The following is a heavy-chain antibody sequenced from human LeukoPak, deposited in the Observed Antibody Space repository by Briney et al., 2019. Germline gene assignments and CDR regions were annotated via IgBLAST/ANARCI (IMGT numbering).Heavy chain of an antibody. V-gene: IGHV3-7*03. D-gene: IGHD1-14*01. J-gene: IGHJ4*02. CDR1: RFTFSNYW. CDR3: AKEVSSRSYFDY. Sequence: GGSLRLSCAASRFTFSNYWMSWVRQAPGRGLEWVANIKQDGSDKYYVDSVKGRFTISRDNAKNSLYLQMNSLRAEDTAVYYCAKEVSSRSYFDYWGQGTLVTVSS. CDR2: IKQDGSDK.